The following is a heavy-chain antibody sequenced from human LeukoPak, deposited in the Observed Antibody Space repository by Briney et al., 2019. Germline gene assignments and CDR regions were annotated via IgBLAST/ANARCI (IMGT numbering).Heavy chain of an antibody. Sequence: ASVKVSCKASGYTFTSYAMHWVRQAPGQKLEWMGWINAGNGNTKYSQKFQGRVTITRDTSASTAYMELSSLRSEDTAVYYCAREGRRWYYDYWGQGTLVTVSS. CDR1: GYTFTSYA. CDR3: AREGRRWYYDY. V-gene: IGHV1-3*01. D-gene: IGHD4-23*01. CDR2: INAGNGNT. J-gene: IGHJ4*02.